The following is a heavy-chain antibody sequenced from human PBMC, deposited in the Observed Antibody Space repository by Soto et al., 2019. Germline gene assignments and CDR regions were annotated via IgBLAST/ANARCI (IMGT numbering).Heavy chain of an antibody. CDR1: GYTFTSYG. CDR3: ARARGSGYYSPLDY. Sequence: ASVKVSCKASGYTFTSYGISWVRQAPGQGLEWMGWISAYNGNTNYAQKLQGRVTMTTDTSTSTAYMELRSLRSDDSAVYYCARARGSGYYSPLDYWGQGTLVTVSS. V-gene: IGHV1-18*01. CDR2: ISAYNGNT. D-gene: IGHD3-22*01. J-gene: IGHJ4*02.